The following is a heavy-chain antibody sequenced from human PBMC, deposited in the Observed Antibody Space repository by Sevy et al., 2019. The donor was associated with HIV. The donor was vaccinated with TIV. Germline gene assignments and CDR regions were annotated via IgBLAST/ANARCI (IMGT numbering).Heavy chain of an antibody. CDR3: ARDAALRILEWLPDY. CDR2: IKQDGSEK. D-gene: IGHD3-3*01. Sequence: GGSLRLSCAASGFTFSSYWMSCVRQAPGKGLEWVANIKQDGSEKYYVDSVKGRFTISRDNAKNSLYLQMNSLRAEDSAVYYCARDAALRILEWLPDYWGQGTLVTVSS. V-gene: IGHV3-7*01. J-gene: IGHJ4*02. CDR1: GFTFSSYW.